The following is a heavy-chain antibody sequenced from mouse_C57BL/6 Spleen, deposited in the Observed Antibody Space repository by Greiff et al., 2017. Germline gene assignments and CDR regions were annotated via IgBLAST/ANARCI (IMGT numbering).Heavy chain of an antibody. CDR1: GYSFTDYN. CDR2: INPNSGTT. CDR3: ARISLSRNYALDY. Sequence: VQLQQSGPELVKPGASVKISCKASGYSFTDYNMNWVKQSNGKSLEWIGVINPNSGTTSYSQKFKGKATLTVNQSSSTAYMQLNSLTSEDSAVYYCARISLSRNYALDYWGQGTSVTVSS. J-gene: IGHJ4*01. V-gene: IGHV1-39*01.